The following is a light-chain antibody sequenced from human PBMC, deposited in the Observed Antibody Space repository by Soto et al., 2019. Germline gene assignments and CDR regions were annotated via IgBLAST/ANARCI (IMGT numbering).Light chain of an antibody. CDR1: QSVSSS. CDR3: QQRSNWPPLT. J-gene: IGKJ4*01. CDR2: DAS. V-gene: IGKV3-11*01. Sequence: EIVLTQSPATLSLSPGERATLSCRASQSVSSSLVWYQQKPGQAPRLLIYDASNRATGIPARFSGSGSGTDFTITISSLEPEDFAVYYCQQRSNWPPLTFGGGTKVEIK.